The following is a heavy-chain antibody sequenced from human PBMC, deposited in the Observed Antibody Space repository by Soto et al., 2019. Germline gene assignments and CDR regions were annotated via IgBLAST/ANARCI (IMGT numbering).Heavy chain of an antibody. Sequence: EQLLQSGGGLVQPGGSLRLSCAASGFTFSNHAMNWVRQAPGRGLEWVSAISANGGTTYYADSVKGRFTISRDNSRNTLYLQMDTLRAEDTAIYYCAKDVGWSCIWGQGTLVTVSS. CDR2: ISANGGTT. J-gene: IGHJ1*01. CDR3: AKDVGWSCI. CDR1: GFTFSNHA. D-gene: IGHD3-10*01. V-gene: IGHV3-23*01.